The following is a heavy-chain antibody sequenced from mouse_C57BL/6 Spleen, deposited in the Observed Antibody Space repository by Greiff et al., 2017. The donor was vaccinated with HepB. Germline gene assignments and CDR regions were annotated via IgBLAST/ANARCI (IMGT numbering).Heavy chain of an antibody. J-gene: IGHJ2*01. CDR1: GYAFSSSW. D-gene: IGHD1-1*01. Sequence: QVQLQQSGPELVKPGASVKISCKASGYAFSSSWMNWVKQRPGKGLVWIGRIYPGDGDTNYNGKFKGKATLTADKSSSTAYMQLSSLTSEDSAVYFCARGNYCSSNYFDYWGQGTTLTVSS. CDR3: ARGNYCSSNYFDY. V-gene: IGHV1-82*01. CDR2: IYPGDGDT.